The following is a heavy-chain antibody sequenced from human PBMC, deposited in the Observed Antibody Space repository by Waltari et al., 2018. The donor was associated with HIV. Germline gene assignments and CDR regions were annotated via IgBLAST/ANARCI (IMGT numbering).Heavy chain of an antibody. D-gene: IGHD6-13*01. V-gene: IGHV4-59*01. J-gene: IGHJ5*02. CDR3: ARGGLIAAAGGGERRLDP. CDR1: GDSISSSC. Sequence: QVQLQESGPGLVKPSETLSLTCAVSGDSISSSCWSWIRQTPGKGLEWIGYIYYSGSTNYHPSLRNRVTISLDTSKNQFSLKMTSVTVADTALYYWARGGLIAAAGGGERRLDPWGQGTLVTVSS. CDR2: IYYSGST.